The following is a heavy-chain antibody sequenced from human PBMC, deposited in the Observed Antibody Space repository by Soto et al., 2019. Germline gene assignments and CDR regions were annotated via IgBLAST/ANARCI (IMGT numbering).Heavy chain of an antibody. Sequence: EVQLLESGGGLVQPGGSLRLSCAASGFIFSTYAMNWVRQAPGKGLEWVSAISNSGGGTYYAESVRGRFTISRDNSINTLYLQMSSLRTEDTAVYYCAHPRGYGVFDAVDIWGQGTMVTVSS. CDR1: GFIFSTYA. D-gene: IGHD4-17*01. CDR2: ISNSGGGT. J-gene: IGHJ3*02. V-gene: IGHV3-23*01. CDR3: AHPRGYGVFDAVDI.